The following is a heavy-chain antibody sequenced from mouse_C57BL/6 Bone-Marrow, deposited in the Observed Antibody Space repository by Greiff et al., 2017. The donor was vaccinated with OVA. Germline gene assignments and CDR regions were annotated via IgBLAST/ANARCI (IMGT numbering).Heavy chain of an antibody. CDR3: ARRDYDRGYYAMDY. CDR1: GFTFTSYW. V-gene: IGHV1-52*01. D-gene: IGHD2-4*01. J-gene: IGHJ4*01. Sequence: QVQLPQPGAELVRPGSSVKLFCKASGFTFTSYWMPWVKQRPIQGLEWIGNIDPSDSETHYNQKFKDKATLTVDKSSSTAYMQLSSLTSEDSAVYYCARRDYDRGYYAMDYWGQGTSVTVSS. CDR2: IDPSDSET.